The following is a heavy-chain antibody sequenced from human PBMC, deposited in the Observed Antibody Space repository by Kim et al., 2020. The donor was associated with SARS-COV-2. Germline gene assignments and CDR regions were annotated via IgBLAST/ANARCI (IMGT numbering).Heavy chain of an antibody. J-gene: IGHJ5*02. V-gene: IGHV1-69*01. D-gene: IGHD1-26*01. CDR3: ARDWEYWFDP. Sequence: TANYKQKCQGTVTITADETTSTAYMGLGSLRSEDTAVYYCARDWEYWFDPWGQGTLVTVSS. CDR2: TA.